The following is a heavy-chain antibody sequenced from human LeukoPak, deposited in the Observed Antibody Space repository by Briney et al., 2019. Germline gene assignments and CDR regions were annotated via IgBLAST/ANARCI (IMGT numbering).Heavy chain of an antibody. J-gene: IGHJ3*02. CDR3: AKDFPSRVWGGAFDI. V-gene: IGHV3-9*01. CDR2: ISWNSGAT. Sequence: GGSLRLSCAASGFNFDDFGMHWVRRPPGKGLEWVAGISWNSGATAYAESVKGRFTISRDNSKNTLYLQMNSLRAEDTAVYYCAKDFPSRVWGGAFDIWGQGTMVTVSS. CDR1: GFNFDDFG. D-gene: IGHD3-16*01.